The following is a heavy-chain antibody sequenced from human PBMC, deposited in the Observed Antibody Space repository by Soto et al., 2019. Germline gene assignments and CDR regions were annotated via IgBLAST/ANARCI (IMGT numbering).Heavy chain of an antibody. CDR2: INPDDYTT. V-gene: IGHV1-46*01. J-gene: IGHJ5*02. CDR1: GYTFTRHW. CDR3: AGEQSGTANGYARWWFDP. D-gene: IGHD3-16*01. Sequence: GASVKVSCKTSGYTFTRHWMHWVRQAPGQGLEWMGIINPDDYTTSYAQKFKGRFTLTRDTSTSTVFMELTSLRSEDTAIYYCAGEQSGTANGYARWWFDPWGQGTPVTVSS.